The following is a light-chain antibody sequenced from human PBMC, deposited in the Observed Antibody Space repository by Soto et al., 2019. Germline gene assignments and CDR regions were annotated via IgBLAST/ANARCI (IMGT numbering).Light chain of an antibody. Sequence: EIVLTQSAGTLSLSPGERATLSCRASQSVSSSYLAWYQQKPGQAPRLLIYGASSRATGIPDKFSGSGSGTDFTLTISRLEPEDFAVYFCQQYGNSPPNTFGQGTK. V-gene: IGKV3-20*01. CDR3: QQYGNSPPNT. CDR1: QSVSSSY. J-gene: IGKJ2*01. CDR2: GAS.